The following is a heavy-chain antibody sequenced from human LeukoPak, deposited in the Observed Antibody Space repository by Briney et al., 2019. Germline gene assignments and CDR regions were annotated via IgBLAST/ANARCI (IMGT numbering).Heavy chain of an antibody. Sequence: SETLSLTCTVSGGSITSYYWNWIRLPPGKGLEWIGYIYYSGRTNSGSTYYNPSLKSRVTISVDTSKNQFSLKLSSVTAADTAVYYCASFDTAMVTLFDYWGQGTLVTVSS. CDR3: ASFDTAMVTLFDY. D-gene: IGHD5-18*01. V-gene: IGHV4-59*08. CDR1: GGSITSYY. CDR2: IYYSGRTNSGST. J-gene: IGHJ4*02.